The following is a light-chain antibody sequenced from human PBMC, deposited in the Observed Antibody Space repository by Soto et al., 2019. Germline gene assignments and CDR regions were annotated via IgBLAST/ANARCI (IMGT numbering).Light chain of an antibody. CDR1: SSDGSDYNY. J-gene: IGLJ2*01. Sequence: QSALTQPASVSGSPGQSITISCTGASSDGSDYNYVSWYQQHPGKAPKLMIYDVSYRPSGVSNRFSGSKSGNTASLTISGLQAEDEAYYYCSSYTSTNTVVFGGWTKLTVL. CDR2: DVS. V-gene: IGLV2-14*03. CDR3: SSYTSTNTVV.